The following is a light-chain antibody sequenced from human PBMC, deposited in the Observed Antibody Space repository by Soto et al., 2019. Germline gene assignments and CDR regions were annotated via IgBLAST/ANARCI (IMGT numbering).Light chain of an antibody. CDR2: GVS. Sequence: EVVMTQSAATLSVSPGERATLSCRASQSVSSNFLAWYQQKPGQAPRLLIYGVSIRATGIPARFSGSGSGTEFTLTISSLQSEDFAVYYCQQYSAWPLTFGGGTKVDIK. J-gene: IGKJ4*01. CDR3: QQYSAWPLT. CDR1: QSVSSN. V-gene: IGKV3-15*01.